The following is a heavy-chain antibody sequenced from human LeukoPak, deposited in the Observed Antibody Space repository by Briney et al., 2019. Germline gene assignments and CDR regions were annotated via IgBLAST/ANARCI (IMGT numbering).Heavy chain of an antibody. CDR3: ARHLWLSGNDY. V-gene: IGHV3-23*01. CDR2: ISGSGGST. D-gene: IGHD5-18*01. Sequence: PGGSLRLSCAASGFTFSSYWMSWVRQAPGKGLEGVPTISGSGGSTYYVDSVKGRFTISRDNAKNSLYLQMNNLRAEDTAVYYCARHLWLSGNDYWGQGTLVTVSS. J-gene: IGHJ4*02. CDR1: GFTFSSYW.